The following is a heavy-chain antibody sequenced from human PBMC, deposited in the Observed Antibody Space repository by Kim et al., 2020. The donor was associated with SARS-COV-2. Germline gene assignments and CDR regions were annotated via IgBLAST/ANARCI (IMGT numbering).Heavy chain of an antibody. J-gene: IGHJ6*02. D-gene: IGHD4-4*01. V-gene: IGHV3-21*01. CDR3: ASLFYSCGGSFYRYGMDV. Sequence: VKGRFTISRDNAKNSLYLRMNSLRAEDTAVYYCASLFYSCGGSFYRYGMDVWGLGTTVTVS.